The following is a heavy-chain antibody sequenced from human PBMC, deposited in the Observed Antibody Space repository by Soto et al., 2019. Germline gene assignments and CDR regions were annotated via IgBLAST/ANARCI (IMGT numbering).Heavy chain of an antibody. CDR1: GYTYTSYG. CDR3: ARGEGVLFDY. CDR2: MSAYDGNR. J-gene: IGHJ4*02. V-gene: IGHV1-18*01. Sequence: QVQLVQSGAEVKKPGASVKVSCEASGYTYTSYGISRVRQATGQGLEWMGWMSAYDGNRNYAQKLQGRVTMTTDTSTSTAYMELRSLRSDDTAVYYCARGEGVLFDYWGQGTLVTVSS.